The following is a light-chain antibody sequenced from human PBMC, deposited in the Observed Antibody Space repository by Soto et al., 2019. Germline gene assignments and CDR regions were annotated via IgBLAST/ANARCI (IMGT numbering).Light chain of an antibody. CDR1: QSVGIY. CDR3: QQRSASST. V-gene: IGKV3-11*01. CDR2: DAP. Sequence: EIVLTQSPATLSLSPGERATLSCRASQSVGIYLAWYQHKPGQAPRLLIYDAPKRATGIPARFSGSGSGTGFTLTISSLEPEDFAVYYCQQRSASSTFGQGTNLEI. J-gene: IGKJ2*01.